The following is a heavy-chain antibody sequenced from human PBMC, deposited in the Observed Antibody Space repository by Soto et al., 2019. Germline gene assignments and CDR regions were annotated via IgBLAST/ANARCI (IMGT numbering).Heavy chain of an antibody. CDR1: GGSISSGGYY. Sequence: QVQLQESGPGLVKPSQTLSLTCTVSGGSISSGGYYWCWIRQHPGKGLEWIGYIYYSGSTYYNPSLKSRVTISVDTSKNQFSLKLSSVTAADTAVYYCARGGDGYCSSTSCYYYYGMDVWGQGTTVTVSS. V-gene: IGHV4-31*03. CDR3: ARGGDGYCSSTSCYYYYGMDV. CDR2: IYYSGST. J-gene: IGHJ6*02. D-gene: IGHD2-2*03.